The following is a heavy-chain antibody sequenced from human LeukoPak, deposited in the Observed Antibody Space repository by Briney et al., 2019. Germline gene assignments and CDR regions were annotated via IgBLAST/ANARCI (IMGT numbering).Heavy chain of an antibody. Sequence: ASETLSLTCAVSGGSISSSNWWSWVRPPPGKGLEWIGEIYHSGSTNYNPSLKSRVTISVDKSKNQFSLKLGSVTAADTAVYYCARASEVTMVRGVKGSYFQHWGQGTLVTVSS. J-gene: IGHJ1*01. CDR2: IYHSGST. V-gene: IGHV4-4*02. CDR1: GGSISSSNW. D-gene: IGHD3-10*01. CDR3: ARASEVTMVRGVKGSYFQH.